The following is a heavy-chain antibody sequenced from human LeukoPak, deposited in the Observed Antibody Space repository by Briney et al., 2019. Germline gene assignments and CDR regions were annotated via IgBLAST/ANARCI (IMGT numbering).Heavy chain of an antibody. V-gene: IGHV3-64D*09. CDR3: VKVLGAYIADY. CDR1: GFTFSSYA. CDR2: ITGNGGRT. J-gene: IGHJ4*02. D-gene: IGHD3-3*02. Sequence: AGGSLRLSCSASGFTFSSYAMHWVRQAPGQGLEYVSTITGNGGRTYYADSVKGRFTIFRDNSKNTLYLQMSSLRPEDTAVYYCVKVLGAYIADYWGQGTLVTVSS.